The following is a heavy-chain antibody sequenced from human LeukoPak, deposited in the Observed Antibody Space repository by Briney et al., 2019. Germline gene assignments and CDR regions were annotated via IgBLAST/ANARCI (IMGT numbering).Heavy chain of an antibody. CDR2: ISSSSTI. V-gene: IGHV3-48*01. J-gene: IGHJ5*02. D-gene: IGHD2-2*03. Sequence: GGSLRLSCAASGFTFSSYSMNWVRQAPGKGLEWVSYISSSSTIYYADSVKGRFTISRDNAKNSLYLQMNSLRAEDTAVYYCARDGYCTSTSCYNWFDPWGQGTLVTVSS. CDR3: ARDGYCTSTSCYNWFDP. CDR1: GFTFSSYS.